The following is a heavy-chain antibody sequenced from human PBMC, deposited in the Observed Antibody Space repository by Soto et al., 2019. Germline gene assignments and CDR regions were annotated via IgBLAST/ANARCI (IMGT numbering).Heavy chain of an antibody. Sequence: QVHLVQSATEVKMPGASVKLSCKAPGYTFTNYAIHWVRQAPGQRLEWMVWSNAGNGHTKYSQKFQGRVTVTRDPSAATAYMELSSLRSEDTAVYCCARGRWTQTTADYYVEYWGQGSLVTVSS. J-gene: IGHJ4*02. V-gene: IGHV1-3*01. D-gene: IGHD1-1*01. CDR1: GYTFTNYA. CDR3: ARGRWTQTTADYYVEY. CDR2: SNAGNGHT.